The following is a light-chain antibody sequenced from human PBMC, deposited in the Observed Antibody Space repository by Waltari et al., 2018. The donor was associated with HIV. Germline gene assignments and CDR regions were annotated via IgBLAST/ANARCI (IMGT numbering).Light chain of an antibody. CDR3: NSYTISSTLGV. CDR2: EVT. V-gene: IGLV2-14*01. J-gene: IGLJ3*02. CDR1: SSDVGGSNY. Sequence: QSALTQPASVSGSPGQSITISCTGTSSDVGGSNYVSWYQQHPGKAPKLMIYEVTNRPAGVANLFSVTKAVNRAALTISGLQAEDEADYYCNSYTISSTLGVFGGGTKLTVL.